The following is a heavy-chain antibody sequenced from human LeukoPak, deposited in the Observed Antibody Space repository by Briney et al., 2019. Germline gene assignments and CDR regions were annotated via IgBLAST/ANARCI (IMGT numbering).Heavy chain of an antibody. CDR3: AKAGTFGVVTDFDY. J-gene: IGHJ4*02. CDR1: GFTFSSYA. D-gene: IGHD3-3*01. V-gene: IGHV3-23*01. CDR2: IRGSGGST. Sequence: GGSLTLSCAASGFTFSSYAMSWLRQAPGKGLEWVSAIRGSGGSTYYADSVKGRFTISRDNSKNTLYLQMNSLRAEDTAVYYCAKAGTFGVVTDFDYWGRGTLVTVSS.